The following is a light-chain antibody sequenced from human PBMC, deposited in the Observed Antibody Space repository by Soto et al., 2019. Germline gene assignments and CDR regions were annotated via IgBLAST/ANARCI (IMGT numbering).Light chain of an antibody. CDR1: SSDVGGYNY. J-gene: IGLJ1*01. CDR3: SSYTSSSTYV. CDR2: DVN. V-gene: IGLV2-14*01. Sequence: QSALTQPASVSGSPGQSITISCTGTSSDVGGYNYVSWYQQHPGKAPKLMIYDVNNPPSGVSNRFSGSKSSNTASLTISGLQADDEADSYCSSYTSSSTYVFGTGTKLTVL.